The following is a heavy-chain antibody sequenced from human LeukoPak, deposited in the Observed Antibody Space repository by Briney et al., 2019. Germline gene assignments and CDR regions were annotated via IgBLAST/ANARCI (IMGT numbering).Heavy chain of an antibody. CDR3: ARGLLVYSSSWSRSVNYYYYMDV. CDR2: MNPNGGNT. V-gene: IGHV1-8*01. D-gene: IGHD6-6*01. J-gene: IGHJ6*03. CDR1: GYTFTSYD. Sequence: GASVKVSCKASGYTFTSYDINWVRQATGQGLEWMGWMNPNGGNTGYAQKFQGRVTMTRNTSISTAYMELSSLRSEDTAVYYCARGLLVYSSSWSRSVNYYYYMDVWGKGTTVTVSS.